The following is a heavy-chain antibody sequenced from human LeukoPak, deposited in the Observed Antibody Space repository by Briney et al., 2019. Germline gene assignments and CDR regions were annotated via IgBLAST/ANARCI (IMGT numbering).Heavy chain of an antibody. V-gene: IGHV3-48*01. CDR1: DFTFSTYS. CDR2: ISSSSRTI. CDR3: ARDPDDPTLRVFDS. J-gene: IGHJ4*02. D-gene: IGHD3-3*01. Sequence: GGSLRLSCAASDFTFSTYSMNWVRQAPGKGLEWVAYISSSSRTIYYADSVRGRFTISRDNDNNSLYLQMNSLRAGDTAVYYCARDPDDPTLRVFDSWGQGTLVAVSS.